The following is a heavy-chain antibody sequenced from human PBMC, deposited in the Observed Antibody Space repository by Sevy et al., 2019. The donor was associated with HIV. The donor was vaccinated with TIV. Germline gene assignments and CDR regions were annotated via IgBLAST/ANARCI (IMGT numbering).Heavy chain of an antibody. J-gene: IGHJ4*02. D-gene: IGHD3-22*01. Sequence: GGSLRLSCAASGFTFSDYALSWVRQAPGKGLEWVSSISSSSSYIYYADSVKGRFTISRDNAKNSLYLQMNSLRAEDTAVYYCAREYYDSSSSVYIDYWGQGTLVTVSS. CDR1: GFTFSDYA. CDR2: ISSSSSYI. CDR3: AREYYDSSSSVYIDY. V-gene: IGHV3-21*01.